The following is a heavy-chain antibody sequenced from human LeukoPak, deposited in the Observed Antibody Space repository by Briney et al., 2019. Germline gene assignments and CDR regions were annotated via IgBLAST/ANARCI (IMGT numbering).Heavy chain of an antibody. J-gene: IGHJ6*03. CDR3: ARSAEQWLVRAYMDV. Sequence: SEKVFCKASGGTFSSYAHSWVRQAPGQGLECMIDIIPIFGTANYAQKSQGRVAITTDESTSTAYMELSSLRSEDTAVYYCARSAEQWLVRAYMDVWGKGTTVTVSS. V-gene: IGHV1-69*05. D-gene: IGHD6-19*01. CDR1: GGTFSSYA. CDR2: IIPIFGTA.